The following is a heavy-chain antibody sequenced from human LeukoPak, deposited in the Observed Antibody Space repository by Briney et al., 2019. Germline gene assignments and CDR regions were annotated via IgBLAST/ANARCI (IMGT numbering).Heavy chain of an antibody. J-gene: IGHJ5*02. D-gene: IGHD6-13*01. Sequence: SETLSLTCTVSGGSITTYYWSWIRQPPGKGLEWIGYIYSSGSTNYNPSLKSRLIISIDTSKNQFSLRLSSVTAADTAVYYCARRAQPLTNWFDPWGQGTLVTVSS. CDR3: ARRAQPLTNWFDP. V-gene: IGHV4-59*08. CDR1: GGSITTYY. CDR2: IYSSGST.